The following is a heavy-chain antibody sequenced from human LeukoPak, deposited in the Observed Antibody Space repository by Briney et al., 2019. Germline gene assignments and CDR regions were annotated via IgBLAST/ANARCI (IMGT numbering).Heavy chain of an antibody. Sequence: ASVKVSCKPSGYTFTSYGTSWVRQAPGQGLEWMGWISAYNGNTNYAQKLQGRVTMATDTSTSTAYMEMSSLRSEDTAVYYCAREDHTANNWFDPWGQGTLVTVSS. V-gene: IGHV1-18*01. D-gene: IGHD5-18*01. J-gene: IGHJ5*02. CDR2: ISAYNGNT. CDR3: AREDHTANNWFDP. CDR1: GYTFTSYG.